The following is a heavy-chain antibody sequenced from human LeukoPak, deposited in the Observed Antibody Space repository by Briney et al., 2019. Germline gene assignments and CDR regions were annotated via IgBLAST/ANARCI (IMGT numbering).Heavy chain of an antibody. J-gene: IGHJ4*02. CDR2: ISYDKSHK. D-gene: IGHD2-21*01. Sequence: PGGSLRLSCEASGFNLNLYGMHWVRQSPGRGLQWVAVISYDKSHKEYLDSVKDRFTISRDDSESTLFLEMNSLRPEDTGVYYCAKDRASNCGGDCYTVDYWGQGTLVTVSS. V-gene: IGHV3-30*18. CDR1: GFNLNLYG. CDR3: AKDRASNCGGDCYTVDY.